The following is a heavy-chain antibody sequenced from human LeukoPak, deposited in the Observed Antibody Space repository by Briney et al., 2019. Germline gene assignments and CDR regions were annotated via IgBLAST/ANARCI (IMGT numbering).Heavy chain of an antibody. CDR1: GFTFSSYS. Sequence: GGSLGLSCAASGFTFSSYSMNWVRQAPGKGLEWVSYISSSSSTIYYADSVKGRFTISRDNAKNSLYLQMNSLRAEDTAAYYCARATTYAFDYWGQGTLVTVSS. D-gene: IGHD1-26*01. CDR2: ISSSSSTI. V-gene: IGHV3-48*04. CDR3: ARATTYAFDY. J-gene: IGHJ4*02.